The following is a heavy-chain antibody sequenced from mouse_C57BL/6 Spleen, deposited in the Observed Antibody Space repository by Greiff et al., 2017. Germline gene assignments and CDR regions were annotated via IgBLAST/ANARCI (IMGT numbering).Heavy chain of an antibody. J-gene: IGHJ4*01. Sequence: QVQLQQPGAELVMPGASVKLSCKASGYTFTSYWMHWVKQRTGQGLEWIGEIDPSDSYTNYNQKFKGKSTLTVDKSSSTAYMQLSSLTSEDSAVYYCARPLHGYYAMDYWGQGTSVTVSS. CDR3: ARPLHGYYAMDY. CDR1: GYTFTSYW. V-gene: IGHV1-69*01. CDR2: IDPSDSYT.